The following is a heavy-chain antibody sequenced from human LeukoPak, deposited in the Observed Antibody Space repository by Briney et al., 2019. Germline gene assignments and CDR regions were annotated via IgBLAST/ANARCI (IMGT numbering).Heavy chain of an antibody. V-gene: IGHV4-59*01. CDR1: GGSISRYY. Sequence: SETLSLTCTVSGGSISRYYWSWIRQPPGKGLEWIGYIYFSGSANYNPSLKSRVTISADMSKNQFSLNLSSVTAADTAVYYCARGVVDNSGWYFDYWGQGTLVTVSS. CDR3: ARGVVDNSGWYFDY. CDR2: IYFSGSA. D-gene: IGHD6-19*01. J-gene: IGHJ4*02.